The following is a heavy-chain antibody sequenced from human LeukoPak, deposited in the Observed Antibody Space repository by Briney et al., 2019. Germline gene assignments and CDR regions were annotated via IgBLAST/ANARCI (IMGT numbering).Heavy chain of an antibody. V-gene: IGHV3-15*01. Sequence: GGSLRLSCAASGFAFSNAWMSWVRQAPGKGLEWVGRIKSKTDGGTTDYAAPVKGRFTISRDNSKNTLYLQMNSLKTEDTAVYYCTTVWGSDAFDIWDQGTMVTVSS. CDR1: GFAFSNAW. D-gene: IGHD7-27*01. CDR2: IKSKTDGGTT. J-gene: IGHJ3*02. CDR3: TTVWGSDAFDI.